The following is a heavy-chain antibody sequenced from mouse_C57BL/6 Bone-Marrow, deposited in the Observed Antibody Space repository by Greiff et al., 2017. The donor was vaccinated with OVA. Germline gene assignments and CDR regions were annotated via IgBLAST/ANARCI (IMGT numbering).Heavy chain of an antibody. CDR3: TGPLTGTWGAWFAY. J-gene: IGHJ3*01. CDR2: IRLKSDNYAT. D-gene: IGHD4-1*01. CDR1: GFTFSNYW. Sequence: EVKLMESGGGLVQPGGSMKLSCVASGFTFSNYWMNWVRQSPEKGLEWVAQIRLKSDNYATHYAESVKGRFTISRDDSKSSVYLQMNNLRAEDTGSYYCTGPLTGTWGAWFAYWGQGTLVTVSA. V-gene: IGHV6-3*01.